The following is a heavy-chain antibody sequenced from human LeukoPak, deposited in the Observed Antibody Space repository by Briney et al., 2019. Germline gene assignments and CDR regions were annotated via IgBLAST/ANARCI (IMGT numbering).Heavy chain of an antibody. CDR3: ARDPAPYYDSSPWGRHSGYYGMDV. V-gene: IGHV1-69*13. D-gene: IGHD3-22*01. Sequence: GASVKVSCKASGYTFTSYGISWVRQAPGQGLEWMGGIIPIFGTANYAQKFQGRVTITADESTSTAYMELSSLRSEDTAVYYCARDPAPYYDSSPWGRHSGYYGMDVWGQGTTVTVSS. CDR2: IIPIFGTA. CDR1: GYTFTSYG. J-gene: IGHJ6*02.